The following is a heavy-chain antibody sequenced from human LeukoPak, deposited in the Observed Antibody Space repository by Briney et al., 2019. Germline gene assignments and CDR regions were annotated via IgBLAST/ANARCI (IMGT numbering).Heavy chain of an antibody. CDR3: AREAPDSSGYYYVDY. CDR2: INPNSGGT. J-gene: IGHJ4*02. CDR1: GYSFTRYY. V-gene: IGHV1-2*02. Sequence: GASVKVSCKASGYSFTRYYMSWVRQAPGQGLEWMGWINPNSGGTNYAQKFQGRVTMTRDTSISTAYMELSRLRSDDTAVYYCAREAPDSSGYYYVDYWGQGTLVTVSS. D-gene: IGHD3-22*01.